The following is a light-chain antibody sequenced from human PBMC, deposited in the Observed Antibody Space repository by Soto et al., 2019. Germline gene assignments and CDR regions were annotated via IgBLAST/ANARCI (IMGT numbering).Light chain of an antibody. Sequence: QSVLTQPPSASGTPGQRVTISCSGSSSNIGSNTVNWYQQLPGTAPKLLIYSNNQRPSGVPDRFSGSKSGTSASLAISGLQSEYEADYYCAAWDDSLKGVFGTGTKLTVL. V-gene: IGLV1-44*01. CDR3: AAWDDSLKGV. CDR2: SNN. CDR1: SSNIGSNT. J-gene: IGLJ1*01.